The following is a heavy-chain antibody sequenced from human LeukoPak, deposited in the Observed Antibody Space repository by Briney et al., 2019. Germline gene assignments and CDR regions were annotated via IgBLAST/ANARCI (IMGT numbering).Heavy chain of an antibody. V-gene: IGHV4-59*01. J-gene: IGHJ5*02. CDR1: GGSISSYY. D-gene: IGHD3-16*01. CDR3: ARAPNCCYVWVDLGFDP. CDR2: ISYSGST. Sequence: SETLSLTCSVSGGSISSYYWSWIRQPPGKGLEWIGYISYSGSTNYNPSLKSRVSISVDTSKNQFSLKLSSVTAADTAVYYCARAPNCCYVWVDLGFDPWGEGTLVTLSS.